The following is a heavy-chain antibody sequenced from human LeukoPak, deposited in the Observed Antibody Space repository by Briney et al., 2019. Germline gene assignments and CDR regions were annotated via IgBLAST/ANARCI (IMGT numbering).Heavy chain of an antibody. CDR1: GFTFCCYA. CDR3: AKGDEYSSSSEFDY. V-gene: IGHV3-23*01. Sequence: PGGSLRLSCAASGFTFCCYAMSWVRQAPGKGLEWVSAISGSGGSTYYADSVKGRFTISRDNSKNTLYLQMNSLRAEDTAVYYCAKGDEYSSSSEFDYWGQGTLVTVSS. CDR2: ISGSGGST. J-gene: IGHJ4*02. D-gene: IGHD6-6*01.